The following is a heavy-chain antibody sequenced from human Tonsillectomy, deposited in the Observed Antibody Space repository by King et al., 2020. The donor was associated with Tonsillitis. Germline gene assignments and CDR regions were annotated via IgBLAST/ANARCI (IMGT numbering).Heavy chain of an antibody. J-gene: IGHJ3*02. V-gene: IGHV3-7*01. D-gene: IGHD4/OR15-4a*01. Sequence: VQLVESGGGLVQPGGSLRLSCAASGFTFNNYWMNWVRQAPGKGLEWVANIREDGSDKYHVDSVKGRFSISRDNAKNALYLQMNSLRAEDTALYYCAIDSASCDGWAFDIWGQGTMVNVSS. CDR1: GFTFNNYW. CDR2: IREDGSDK. CDR3: AIDSASCDGWAFDI.